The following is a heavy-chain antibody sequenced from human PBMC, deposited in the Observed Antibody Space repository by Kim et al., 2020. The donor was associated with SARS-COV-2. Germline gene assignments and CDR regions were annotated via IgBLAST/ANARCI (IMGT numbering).Heavy chain of an antibody. CDR3: ARGLNYGDTATWHY. D-gene: IGHD4-17*01. CDR2: ISYSGST. J-gene: IGHJ4*02. Sequence: SETLSLTCSVSGGSFSSYYWSWIRQPPGKGLEWIGYISYSGSTNYNPSLKSRVDISLDTPQRQFSLQLSSVTAADTAVYHCARGLNYGDTATWHYWGPGGLVTVSS. V-gene: IGHV4-59*01. CDR1: GGSFSSYY.